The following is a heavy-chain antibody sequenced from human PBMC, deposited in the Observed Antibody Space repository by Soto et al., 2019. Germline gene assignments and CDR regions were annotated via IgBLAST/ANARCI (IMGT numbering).Heavy chain of an antibody. CDR1: GDSVSNNGAT. Sequence: PSQTLSLTCAIRGDSVSNNGATWNWIRQSPSRGLEWLGRAYYRSRWQYDYATSVRSRITINPDTSKNQFSLQLSSVTPEDTAVYYCARDPPDFNSGFDSWGQGSLVTVSS. V-gene: IGHV6-1*01. D-gene: IGHD1-26*01. CDR3: ARDPPDFNSGFDS. CDR2: AYYRSRWQY. J-gene: IGHJ4*02.